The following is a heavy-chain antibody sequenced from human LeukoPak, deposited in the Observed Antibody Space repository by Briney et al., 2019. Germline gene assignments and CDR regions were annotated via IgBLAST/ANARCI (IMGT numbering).Heavy chain of an antibody. CDR2: IDFTGST. D-gene: IGHD6-13*01. CDR3: ARGAAGGEFDY. J-gene: IGHJ4*02. V-gene: IGHV4-59*08. Sequence: PSETLSLTCTISGGSISTYHWTWIRQPPGKGLEWLGYIDFTGSTYYNPSLNSRVTISVDTSRNQFSLKLSPVTAADTAVYYCARGAAGGEFDYWGQGTLVTVSS. CDR1: GGSISTYH.